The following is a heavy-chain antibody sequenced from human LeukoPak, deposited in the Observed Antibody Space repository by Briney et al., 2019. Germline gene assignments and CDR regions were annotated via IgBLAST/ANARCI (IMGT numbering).Heavy chain of an antibody. CDR1: GFTFSSYA. D-gene: IGHD3-22*01. CDR3: ARESSSVAFDI. CDR2: ISYDGSNK. J-gene: IGHJ3*02. V-gene: IGHV3-30-3*01. Sequence: GGSLRLSCAASGFTFSSYAMHWVRQAPGKGLEWVAVISYDGSNKYYADSVKGRFTISRDNSKNTLYLQMNSLRAEDTAVCYCARESSSVAFDIWGQGTMVTVSS.